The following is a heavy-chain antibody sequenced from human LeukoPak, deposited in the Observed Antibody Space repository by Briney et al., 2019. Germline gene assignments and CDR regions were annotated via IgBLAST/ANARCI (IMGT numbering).Heavy chain of an antibody. Sequence: SETPSLACTVSGGSISSYYWSWIRQPPGKGLEWLGYIYYSGSTNYNPSLKSRVTISVDTSKNQFSLKLSSVTAADTAVYYCARAPYYDFWSGYSFDYWGQGTLVTVSS. CDR1: GGSISSYY. V-gene: IGHV4-59*01. CDR3: ARAPYYDFWSGYSFDY. J-gene: IGHJ4*02. CDR2: IYYSGST. D-gene: IGHD3-3*01.